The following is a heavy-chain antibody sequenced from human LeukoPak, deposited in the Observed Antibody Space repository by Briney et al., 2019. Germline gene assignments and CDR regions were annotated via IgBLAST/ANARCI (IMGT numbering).Heavy chain of an antibody. CDR3: ARDATTDFWFDP. J-gene: IGHJ5*02. CDR1: GYTFTDYY. Sequence: GASVKVSCKASGYTFTDYYVHWVRQAPGQGLEWMGWINPNSGGTNYAQKFQGRVTMTRDTSISTAYMELSRLKSDDTALYHCARDATTDFWFDPWGQGTLVTVSS. D-gene: IGHD4-17*01. V-gene: IGHV1-2*02. CDR2: INPNSGGT.